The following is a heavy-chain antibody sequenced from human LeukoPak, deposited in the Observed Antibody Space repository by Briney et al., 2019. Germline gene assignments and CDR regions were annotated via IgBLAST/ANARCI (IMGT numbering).Heavy chain of an antibody. CDR3: ARDFLLVPAAMIGFDP. Sequence: GASVKVSCKASGYTFTSYDINWVRQATGQGLEWMGWMNPNSGNTGYAQKFQGRVTITRNTSISTAYMELSRLRSDDTAVYYCARDFLLVPAAMIGFDPWGQGTLVTVSS. J-gene: IGHJ5*02. CDR1: GYTFTSYD. V-gene: IGHV1-8*03. D-gene: IGHD2-2*01. CDR2: MNPNSGNT.